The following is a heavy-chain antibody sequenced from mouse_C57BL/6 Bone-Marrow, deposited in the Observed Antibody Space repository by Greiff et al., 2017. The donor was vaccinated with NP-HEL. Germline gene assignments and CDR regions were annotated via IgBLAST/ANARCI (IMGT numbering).Heavy chain of an antibody. Sequence: EVQLQQSGPGLVKPSQSLSLTCSVTGYSIPSGYYWNWIRQFPGNKLEWMGYISYDGSNNYNPSLKNRIPITRDTSKNQFFLKLNSVTTEDTATYYCARDRTYYGSSSGYFDVWGTGTTVTVSS. J-gene: IGHJ1*03. CDR2: ISYDGSN. CDR1: GYSIPSGYY. V-gene: IGHV3-6*01. CDR3: ARDRTYYGSSSGYFDV. D-gene: IGHD1-1*01.